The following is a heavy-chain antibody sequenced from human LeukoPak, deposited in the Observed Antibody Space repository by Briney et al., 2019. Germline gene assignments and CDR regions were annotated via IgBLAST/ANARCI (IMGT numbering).Heavy chain of an antibody. D-gene: IGHD4-11*01. CDR1: GDSISSTYY. J-gene: IGHJ4*02. V-gene: IGHV4-39*01. Sequence: SETLSLTCTVSGDSISSTYYWGWIRQPPGKGLEWIGSIYYSGLAYYNPSPKSRVTISVDTSKNQFSLKLDSVTAADTAVYYCARPRDYKLHPLDSWGQGTLVTVSS. CDR3: ARPRDYKLHPLDS. CDR2: IYYSGLA.